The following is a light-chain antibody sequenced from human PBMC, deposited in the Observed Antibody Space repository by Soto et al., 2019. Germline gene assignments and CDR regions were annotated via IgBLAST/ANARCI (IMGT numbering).Light chain of an antibody. CDR3: QAYDSGMSGHVV. J-gene: IGLJ2*01. CDR1: SSNIGAGYN. V-gene: IGLV1-40*01. CDR2: SNS. Sequence: QSVLTQPPSVSGAPGQRVTISCTGSSSNIGAGYNLHWYQQLPGTAPKLLIYSNSNRPSGVPDRFSGAKSGTSSSLAITGLQAADDADYYCQAYDSGMSGHVVFGGGTKLTVL.